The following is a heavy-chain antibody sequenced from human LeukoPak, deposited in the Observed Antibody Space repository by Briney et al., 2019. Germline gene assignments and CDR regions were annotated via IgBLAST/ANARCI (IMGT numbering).Heavy chain of an antibody. D-gene: IGHD3-3*01. CDR1: GFIFSSSW. J-gene: IGHJ4*02. Sequence: PGGSLRLSCGISGFIFSSSWMNWVRQAPGKGLEWVANIKQDGSEKYYVDSVKGRFTISRDNAKNSLYLQMNSLRAEDTAVYYCAREAYDFWSGYYEDYWGQGTLVTVSS. CDR3: AREAYDFWSGYYEDY. V-gene: IGHV3-7*01. CDR2: IKQDGSEK.